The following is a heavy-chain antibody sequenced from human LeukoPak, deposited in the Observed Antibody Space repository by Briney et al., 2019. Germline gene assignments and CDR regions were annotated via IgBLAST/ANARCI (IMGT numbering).Heavy chain of an antibody. CDR3: ARDLTTVSWFDP. Sequence: ASVKVSCKASGYTFTSYAMHWVRQAPGQRLEWMGWINAGNGNTKYSQKFQGTVTITTDTSASTAYMELSSLRSEDTAVYYCARDLTTVSWFDPWGQGTLVTVSS. J-gene: IGHJ5*02. CDR2: INAGNGNT. V-gene: IGHV1-3*01. D-gene: IGHD4-11*01. CDR1: GYTFTSYA.